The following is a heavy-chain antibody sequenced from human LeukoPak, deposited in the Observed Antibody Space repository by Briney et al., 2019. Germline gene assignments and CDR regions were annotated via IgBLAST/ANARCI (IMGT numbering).Heavy chain of an antibody. Sequence: ASVKVSCKASGYTFTSYAMHWVRQAPGQRLEWMGWINADNGNTKYSQKFQGRVTITRDTSARTAYMELSSLPSEDTAVYYCARGEIVITFGSSRPGDAFDICGQGTMVTVSS. V-gene: IGHV1-3*01. CDR1: GYTFTSYA. CDR2: INADNGNT. J-gene: IGHJ3*02. D-gene: IGHD3-16*01. CDR3: ARGEIVITFGSSRPGDAFDI.